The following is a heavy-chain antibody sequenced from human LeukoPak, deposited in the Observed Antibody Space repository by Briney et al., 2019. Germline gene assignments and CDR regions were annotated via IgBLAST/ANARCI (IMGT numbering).Heavy chain of an antibody. CDR1: GGTFSSYA. J-gene: IGHJ6*02. CDR3: AREGKTENYYYGMDV. CDR2: IIPILGIA. Sequence: SVKVSCKASGGTFSSYAISWVRQAPGQGLEWMGRIIPILGIANYAQKFQGRVTITADKSTSTAYMELSSLRSEDTAVYYCAREGKTENYYYGMDVWGQGTTVTVSS. V-gene: IGHV1-69*04. D-gene: IGHD4-23*01.